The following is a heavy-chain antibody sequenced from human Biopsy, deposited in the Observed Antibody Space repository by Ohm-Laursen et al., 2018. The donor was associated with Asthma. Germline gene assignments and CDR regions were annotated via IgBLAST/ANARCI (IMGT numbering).Heavy chain of an antibody. Sequence: LRLSCTASGFTFSSYWMSWVRQAPGKGLEWVANIKQDGSEKYYVDSVKGRFTISRDNAKNSLYLQMNSLRAEDTAVYYCARDTRPNWFDPWGQGTLVTVSS. CDR2: IKQDGSEK. CDR1: GFTFSSYW. J-gene: IGHJ5*02. CDR3: ARDTRPNWFDP. V-gene: IGHV3-7*05. D-gene: IGHD3-3*01.